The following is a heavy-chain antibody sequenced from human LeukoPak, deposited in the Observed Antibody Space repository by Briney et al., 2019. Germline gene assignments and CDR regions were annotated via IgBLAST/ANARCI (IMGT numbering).Heavy chain of an antibody. V-gene: IGHV3-33*08. CDR2: IWYDGSNT. Sequence: GGSLRLSCAASGFSFTSYAMHWVRQAPGKGLEWVALIWYDGSNTYYTDSVRGRFTISRDNSKSTLYLQMNSLRAEDTAIYYCAGDRKSGNFLGEFDHWGLGTLVTVSS. D-gene: IGHD1-26*01. CDR1: GFSFTSYA. CDR3: AGDRKSGNFLGEFDH. J-gene: IGHJ5*02.